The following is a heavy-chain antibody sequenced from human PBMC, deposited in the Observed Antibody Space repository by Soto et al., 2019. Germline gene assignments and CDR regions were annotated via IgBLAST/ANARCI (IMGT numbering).Heavy chain of an antibody. Sequence: QVQLVQSGAEVKKPGASVKVSCEASGYTFTNYYIHWVRQAPGQGLEWMGIINPIGGSTSYAQKYQGRVTMTRDTSTRTVYMEMSSLRDEDTAVYYCARDGIVAADSFDYWGQGRLVTVSS. CDR2: INPIGGST. CDR3: ARDGIVAADSFDY. V-gene: IGHV1-46*01. J-gene: IGHJ4*02. D-gene: IGHD6-13*01. CDR1: GYTFTNYY.